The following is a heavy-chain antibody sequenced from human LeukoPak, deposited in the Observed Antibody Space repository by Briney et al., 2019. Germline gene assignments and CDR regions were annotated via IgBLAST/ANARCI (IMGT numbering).Heavy chain of an antibody. CDR2: IIPIFGTA. J-gene: IGHJ6*03. D-gene: IGHD1-14*01. V-gene: IGHV1-69*13. CDR3: ARDGTNWNHPDYYYMDV. Sequence: SAKVSCKASGGTFSSYAISWVRQAPGQGLEWMGGIIPIFGTANYAQKFQGRVTITADESTSTAYMELSSLRSEDTAVYYCARDGTNWNHPDYYYMDVWGKGTTVTVSS. CDR1: GGTFSSYA.